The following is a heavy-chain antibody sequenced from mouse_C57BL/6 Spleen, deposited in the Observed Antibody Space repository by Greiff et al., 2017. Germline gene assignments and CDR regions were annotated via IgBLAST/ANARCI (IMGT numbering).Heavy chain of an antibody. CDR1: GYTITSYT. CDR2: LHPSSGYT. V-gene: IGHV1-4*01. J-gene: IGHJ2*01. D-gene: IGHD5-1*01. CDR3: AREAGDEYPLDY. Sequence: VQLQQSGAELARPGASVKMSCKASGYTITSYTMHWVKQRPGQGLEWIGYLHPSSGYTKYNQKFKDKATLTADQSSSTADMQLRSMTAEDSAVYYCAREAGDEYPLDYGGQGTTLTGSS.